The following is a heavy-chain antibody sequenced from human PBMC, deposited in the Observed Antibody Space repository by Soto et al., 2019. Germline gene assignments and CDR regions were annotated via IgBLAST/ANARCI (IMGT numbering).Heavy chain of an antibody. J-gene: IGHJ3*02. V-gene: IGHV3-30*18. Sequence: GGSLRLSCAASGFTFGSYGMHWVRQAPGKGLEWVAVTSYSGSDEYYADSVKGRYTIYRDNSKNMVYLQMNSLSTEDTAVYYCAKEVRYYYDSSGVDAFDIWGQGTMVTVSS. D-gene: IGHD3-22*01. CDR3: AKEVRYYYDSSGVDAFDI. CDR1: GFTFGSYG. CDR2: TSYSGSDE.